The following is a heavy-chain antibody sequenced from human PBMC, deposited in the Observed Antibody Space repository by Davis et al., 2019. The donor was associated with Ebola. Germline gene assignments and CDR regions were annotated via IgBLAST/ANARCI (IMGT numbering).Heavy chain of an antibody. Sequence: GSLRLSCAVYGGSFSGYYWSWIRQPPGKGLEWIGEINHSGSTNYNPSLKSRVSISVDKSKNQFSLKLSSVTAADTAVYYCARGDFWSGYPSYFDYWGQGTLVTVSS. CDR3: ARGDFWSGYPSYFDY. CDR1: GGSFSGYY. J-gene: IGHJ4*02. D-gene: IGHD3-3*01. V-gene: IGHV4-34*01. CDR2: INHSGST.